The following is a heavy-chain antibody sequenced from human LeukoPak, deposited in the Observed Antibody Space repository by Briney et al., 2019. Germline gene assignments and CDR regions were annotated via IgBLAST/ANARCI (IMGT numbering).Heavy chain of an antibody. CDR2: IYSGGST. Sequence: HPGGSLRLSCAASGFTVSSNYMSWVRQAPGKGLEWVSVIYSGGSTYYADSVKGRFTISRDNSKNTLYLQMNSLRAEDTAVYYCARVKYYYDSSGYYPDYWGQGTLVTVSS. CDR3: ARVKYYYDSSGYYPDY. D-gene: IGHD3-22*01. CDR1: GFTVSSNY. V-gene: IGHV3-53*01. J-gene: IGHJ4*02.